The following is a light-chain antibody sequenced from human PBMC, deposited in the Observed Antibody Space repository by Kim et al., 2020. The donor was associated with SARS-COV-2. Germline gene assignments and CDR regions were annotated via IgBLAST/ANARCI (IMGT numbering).Light chain of an antibody. J-gene: IGLJ1*01. CDR3: SSYAGSNNYV. Sequence: GKSVTISCTVNSSDVGGYNYVSWYQQHPGKAPKLRIYEVSKRPSGVPDRFSGSKSGNTATLTVSGLQAEDEADYYCSSYAGSNNYVFGTGTKVTVL. V-gene: IGLV2-8*01. CDR1: SSDVGGYNY. CDR2: EVS.